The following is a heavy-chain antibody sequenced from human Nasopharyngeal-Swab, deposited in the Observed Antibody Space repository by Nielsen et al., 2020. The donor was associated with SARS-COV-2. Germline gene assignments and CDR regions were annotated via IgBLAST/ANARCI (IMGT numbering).Heavy chain of an antibody. J-gene: IGHJ5*02. CDR3: AREALLGYCSGGSCYRTWFDP. Sequence: PGKGLEWIGEINHSGSTNYNPSLKSRVTISVDTSKNQFSLKLSSVTAADTAVYYCAREALLGYCSGGSCYRTWFDPWGQGTLVTVFS. D-gene: IGHD2-15*01. CDR2: INHSGST. V-gene: IGHV4-34*01.